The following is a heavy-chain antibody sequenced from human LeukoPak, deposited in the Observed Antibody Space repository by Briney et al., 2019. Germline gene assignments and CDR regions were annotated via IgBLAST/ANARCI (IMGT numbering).Heavy chain of an antibody. CDR1: GFTFSSYA. CDR3: AKAGIAVPATPEY. J-gene: IGHJ4*02. V-gene: IGHV3-23*01. CDR2: ISSSGGTT. D-gene: IGHD6-19*01. Sequence: GGSLRLSCATSGFTFSSYAMNWVRQAPGKGLEWVSVISSSGGTTYYSDSVRGRFIISRDNSKSTLYLQMNSLRAEDTAVYYCAKAGIAVPATPEYCGQGTQVTVSS.